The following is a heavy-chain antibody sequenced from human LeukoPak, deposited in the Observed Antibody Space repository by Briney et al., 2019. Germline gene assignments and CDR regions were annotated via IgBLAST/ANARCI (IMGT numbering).Heavy chain of an antibody. CDR1: GGSFSGYY. CDR2: INHSGST. J-gene: IGHJ6*03. D-gene: IGHD5-18*01. CDR3: ARGQHSYGGYYYYYMDV. Sequence: PSETLSLTCAVYGGSFSGYYWSWIRQPPGKGLEWMGEINHSGSTNYNPSLMSRVTISVDTSKNQFSLKLSSVTAADTAVYYCARGQHSYGGYYYYYMDVWGKGTTVTVSS. V-gene: IGHV4-34*01.